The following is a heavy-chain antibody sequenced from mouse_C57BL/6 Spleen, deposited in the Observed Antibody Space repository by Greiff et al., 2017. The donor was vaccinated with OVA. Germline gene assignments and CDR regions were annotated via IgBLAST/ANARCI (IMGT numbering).Heavy chain of an antibody. CDR2: ILPGSGST. V-gene: IGHV1-9*01. D-gene: IGHD3-2*02. J-gene: IGHJ3*01. CDR3: ALDSSGFAY. CDR1: GYTFTGYW. Sequence: QVQLQQSGAELMKPGASVKLSCKATGYTFTGYWIEWVKQRPGHGLEWIGEILPGSGSTNYNEKFKGKATFTVDTSSTTAYMQLSSLTTEDSAYCYCALDSSGFAYWGQGTLVTVSA.